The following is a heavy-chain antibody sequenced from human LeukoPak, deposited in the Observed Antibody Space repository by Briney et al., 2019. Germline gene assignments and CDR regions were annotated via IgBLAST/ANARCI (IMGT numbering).Heavy chain of an antibody. Sequence: PGRSLRLSCAASGFTFSSYGMHWVRQAPGKGLEWVAVIWYDGSNKYYADSVKGRFTISRDNSKNTLYLQMNSLRAEDTAVYYCARNWDVDTAMLWGQGTLATVSS. V-gene: IGHV3-33*01. CDR2: IWYDGSNK. CDR3: ARNWDVDTAML. D-gene: IGHD5-18*01. CDR1: GFTFSSYG. J-gene: IGHJ4*02.